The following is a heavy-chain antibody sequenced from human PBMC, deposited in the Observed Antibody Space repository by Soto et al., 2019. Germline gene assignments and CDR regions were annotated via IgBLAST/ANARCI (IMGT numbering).Heavy chain of an antibody. Sequence: EVQLLESGGGLVQPGGSLRLACAASGFTFSSYAMNWVRQAPGKGLEWGSVISGSGSSTYYEDSVKGRFTISRDNSKNTLYLQMNSLRAEDTAVYYCASRSSGWYFDYWGQGTLVTVSS. V-gene: IGHV3-23*01. CDR1: GFTFSSYA. J-gene: IGHJ4*02. D-gene: IGHD6-19*01. CDR3: ASRSSGWYFDY. CDR2: ISGSGSST.